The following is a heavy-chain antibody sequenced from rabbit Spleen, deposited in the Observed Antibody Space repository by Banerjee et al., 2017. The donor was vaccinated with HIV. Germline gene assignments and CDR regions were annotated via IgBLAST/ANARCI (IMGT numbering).Heavy chain of an antibody. V-gene: IGHV1S40*01. Sequence: QSLEESGGALVKPGASLTLTCKASGFSFSSSYWICWVRQAPGKGLEWIACIYAGSSGFVGATYYASWAKGRFTISRTSSTTVTLRMTSLTAADRAAYFCARDLVGVIGWNFYLWGQGTLVTVS. D-gene: IGHD1-1*01. CDR1: GFSFSSSYW. J-gene: IGHJ3*01. CDR3: ARDLVGVIGWNFYL. CDR2: IYAGSSGFVGAT.